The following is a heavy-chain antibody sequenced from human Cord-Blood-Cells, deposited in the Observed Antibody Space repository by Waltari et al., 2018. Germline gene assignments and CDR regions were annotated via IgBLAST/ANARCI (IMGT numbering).Heavy chain of an antibody. Sequence: QVQLVQSGAEVKKPGASVKVSCKASGYTFTSYAMHWVRQAPGQRLEWMGWINAGKGNTKYSQKFQGRVTITRDTSASTAYMELSSLRSEDTAVYYCARGTSGGDPALSPFDPWGQGTLVTVSS. CDR3: ARGTSGGDPALSPFDP. V-gene: IGHV1-3*01. CDR1: GYTFTSYA. CDR2: INAGKGNT. J-gene: IGHJ5*02. D-gene: IGHD2-21*02.